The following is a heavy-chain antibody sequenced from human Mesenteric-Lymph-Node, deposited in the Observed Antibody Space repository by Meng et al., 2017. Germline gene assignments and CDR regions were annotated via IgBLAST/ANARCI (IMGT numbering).Heavy chain of an antibody. CDR3: ARGGIYGDWSLFDY. CDR2: TYYRSKWYN. Sequence: QVKLQQPGPGLRTPLQTPSLTCAISGDSVSSNSAAWNWIRQSPSRGLEWLGRTYYRSKWYNDYAVSVKSRITINPDTSKNQFSLQLNSVTPEDTAVYYCARGGIYGDWSLFDYWGQGTLVTVSS. V-gene: IGHV6-1*01. D-gene: IGHD3-9*01. CDR1: GDSVSSNSAA. J-gene: IGHJ4*02.